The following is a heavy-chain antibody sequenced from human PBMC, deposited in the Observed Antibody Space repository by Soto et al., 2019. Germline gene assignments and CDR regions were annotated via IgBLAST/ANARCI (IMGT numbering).Heavy chain of an antibody. J-gene: IGHJ5*02. CDR1: GGSISSSSYY. CDR2: IYYSGST. Sequence: QLQLQESGPGLVKPSETLSLTCTVSGGSISSSSYYWGWIRQPPGKGLEWIGSIYYSGSTYYNPSLKSRVTISVDTSKNQFSLKLSSVTAADTAVYYWARQGGGYYGWFDPWGQGTLVTVSS. CDR3: ARQGGGYYGWFDP. D-gene: IGHD3-3*01. V-gene: IGHV4-39*01.